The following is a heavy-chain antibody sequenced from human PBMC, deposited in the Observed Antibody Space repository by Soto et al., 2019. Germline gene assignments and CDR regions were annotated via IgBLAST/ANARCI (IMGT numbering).Heavy chain of an antibody. J-gene: IGHJ4*02. CDR1: RLTVAEYA. CDR2: ISANGDNV. V-gene: IGHV3-9*01. D-gene: IGHD4-17*01. CDR3: AKDMKWGGMTTIHYFDS. Sequence: LRLSCVPSRLTVAEYAMHLVRQTPGKGLEWVSGISANGDNVDYADSIKGRLTISRDNAENSLFLQMNSLRPEDTALYYCAKDMKWGGMTTIHYFDSWGQGT.